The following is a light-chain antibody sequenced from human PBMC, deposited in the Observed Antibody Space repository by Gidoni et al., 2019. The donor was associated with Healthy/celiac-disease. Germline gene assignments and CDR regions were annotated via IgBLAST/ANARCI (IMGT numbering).Light chain of an antibody. CDR2: AAS. J-gene: IGKJ5*01. CDR3: QQSYSTTSIT. Sequence: DIQMTQSPSSLSASVGDRVTITCRASQSISSYLNWYQQKPGKAPKLLIYAASSWQSGVPSRFSGSGSGTDFTLTISSLQPEDFATYYCQQSYSTTSITFGQGTRLEIK. V-gene: IGKV1-39*01. CDR1: QSISSY.